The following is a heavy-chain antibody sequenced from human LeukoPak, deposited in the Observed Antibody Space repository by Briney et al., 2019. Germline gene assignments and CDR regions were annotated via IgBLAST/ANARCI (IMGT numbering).Heavy chain of an antibody. CDR2: IDPDSGGT. J-gene: IGHJ3*02. CDR1: GYTFADYY. Sequence: GASVKVSCKTSGYTFADYYLHWVRQAPGQGLEWMGSIDPDSGGTNYAQKFQGRVTMTRDTSISTAYMELSRLRSDDTAVYYCAREYYDSSGRKHAFENWGQGTMVTASS. D-gene: IGHD3-22*01. CDR3: AREYYDSSGRKHAFEN. V-gene: IGHV1-2*02.